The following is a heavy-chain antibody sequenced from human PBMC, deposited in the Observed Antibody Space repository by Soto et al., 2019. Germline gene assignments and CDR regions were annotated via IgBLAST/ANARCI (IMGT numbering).Heavy chain of an antibody. CDR3: ARGLGSGYDFGYYYGMDV. D-gene: IGHD5-12*01. V-gene: IGHV5-10-1*01. CDR2: IDPTDFYT. Sequence: GESLKISCKGSGYSFTNYWISWVRQKPGKGLERMGRIDPTDFYTNYSPSFRGHVTMTRDTSISTAYMELSRLRSDDTAVYYCARGLGSGYDFGYYYGMDVWGQGTTVTVSS. J-gene: IGHJ6*02. CDR1: GYSFTNYW.